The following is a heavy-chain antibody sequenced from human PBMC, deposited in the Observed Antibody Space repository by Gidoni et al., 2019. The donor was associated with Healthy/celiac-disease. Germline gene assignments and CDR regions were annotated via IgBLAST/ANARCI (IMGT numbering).Heavy chain of an antibody. D-gene: IGHD3-22*01. V-gene: IGHV1-2*02. CDR2: INPNSGGT. Sequence: QVQLVQSGAEVKKPGASVKVSCKASGYTFTGYYMHWVRQAPGQGLEWMGWINPNSGGTNYAQKFQGRVTMTRDTSISTAYMELSRLRSDDTAVYYCARGVHYYDSSGYGFDAFDIWGQGTMVTVSS. CDR1: GYTFTGYY. J-gene: IGHJ3*02. CDR3: ARGVHYYDSSGYGFDAFDI.